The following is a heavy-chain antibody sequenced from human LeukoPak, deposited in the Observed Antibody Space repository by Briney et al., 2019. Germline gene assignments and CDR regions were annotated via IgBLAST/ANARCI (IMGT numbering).Heavy chain of an antibody. CDR3: ANDRDWLFDY. V-gene: IGHV3-30*18. Sequence: QPGRSLRLSCAASGFTFDDYAMHWVRQAPGKGLEWVAVISYDGSNKYYADSVKGRFTISRDNSKNTLYLQMNSLRAEDTAVYYCANDRDWLFDYWGQGTLVTVSS. J-gene: IGHJ4*02. CDR2: ISYDGSNK. CDR1: GFTFDDYA. D-gene: IGHD2-21*01.